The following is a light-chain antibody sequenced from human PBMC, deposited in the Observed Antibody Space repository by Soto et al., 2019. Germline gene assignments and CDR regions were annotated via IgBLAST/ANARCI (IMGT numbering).Light chain of an antibody. Sequence: DIQMTQSPSTLSASVGDRVTITCRAGQSISSWLAWYQQKPGKAPKLLIYDASSLESGVPSRFSGSGSGTEFTLTISSLQPDDFATYYCQQYNSYSITFGQGTRLEIK. CDR3: QQYNSYSIT. CDR1: QSISSW. CDR2: DAS. J-gene: IGKJ5*01. V-gene: IGKV1-5*01.